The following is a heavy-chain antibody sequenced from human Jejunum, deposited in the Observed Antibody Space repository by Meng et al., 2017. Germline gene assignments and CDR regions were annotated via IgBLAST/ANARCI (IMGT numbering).Heavy chain of an antibody. J-gene: IGHJ4*02. D-gene: IGHD4-17*01. CDR1: GGSFSNTNW. CDR3: ARAHSVTYYPPYYFDS. CDR2: ISHRGYT. Sequence: SETLSLTCAVSGGSFSNTNWWSWVRQPPGKGLEWIGEISHRGYTNYNPSLKSRVTISIDKSTKQFSLNLNSVAAADTAVYYCARAHSVTYYPPYYFDSWGQGTLVTVSS. V-gene: IGHV4-4*02.